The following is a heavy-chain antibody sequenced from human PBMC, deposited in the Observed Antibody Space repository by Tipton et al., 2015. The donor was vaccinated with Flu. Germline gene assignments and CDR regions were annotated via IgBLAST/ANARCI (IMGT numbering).Heavy chain of an antibody. CDR2: IYHSGST. V-gene: IGHV4-38-2*02. CDR3: ARHDILTGITH. CDR1: GYSISSAYY. D-gene: IGHD3-9*01. J-gene: IGHJ4*02. Sequence: TLSLTCTVSGYSISSAYYWGWIRQPPGKGLEWIGSIYHSGSTYYNPSLKSRVTISVDTSKNQFSLKLSSVTAADTAVYYWARHDILTGITHWGQGTLHTVS.